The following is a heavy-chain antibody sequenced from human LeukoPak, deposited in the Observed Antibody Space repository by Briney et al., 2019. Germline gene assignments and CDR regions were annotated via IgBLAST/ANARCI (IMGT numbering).Heavy chain of an antibody. D-gene: IGHD3-10*01. CDR3: ARGEDYGSGSYYCD. J-gene: IGHJ4*02. Sequence: RASVKVSCKASGYTFTSYDINWVRQATGQGLEWMGWMNPNSGNTGYTQKFQGRVTMTRNTSISTAYMELSSLRSEDTAVYYCARGEDYGSGSYYCDWGQGTLVTVSS. CDR1: GYTFTSYD. CDR2: MNPNSGNT. V-gene: IGHV1-8*01.